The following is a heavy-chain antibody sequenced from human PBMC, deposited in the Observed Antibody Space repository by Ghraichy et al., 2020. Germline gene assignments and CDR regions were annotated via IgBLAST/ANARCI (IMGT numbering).Heavy chain of an antibody. CDR3: ARDRFYSNSKVNFDF. Sequence: SGPTLVKPTQTLTLTCTFTGFSLTTRGVAVGWLRQPPGKAPESLALIYWDDDKRYSPSLRNRLTITKDTSKNQVVLTMTNMHPVDTATYYCARDRFYSNSKVNFDFWGQGTPVTVSS. CDR2: IYWDDDK. CDR1: GFSLTTRGVA. V-gene: IGHV2-5*02. J-gene: IGHJ4*02. D-gene: IGHD6-13*01.